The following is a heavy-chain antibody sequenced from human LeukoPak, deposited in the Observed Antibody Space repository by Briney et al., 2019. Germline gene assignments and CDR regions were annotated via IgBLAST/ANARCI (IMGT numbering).Heavy chain of an antibody. CDR3: ARDHREVGGNSFDY. V-gene: IGHV1-3*01. CDR2: INAGNGNT. J-gene: IGHJ4*02. Sequence: ASVKVSCKASGYTFTSYAMHWVRQAPGQRLEWMGWINAGNGNTKYSQKSQGRVTITRDTSASTAYMELSSLRSEDTAVYYCARDHREVGGNSFDYWGQGTLVIVSS. D-gene: IGHD3-16*01. CDR1: GYTFTSYA.